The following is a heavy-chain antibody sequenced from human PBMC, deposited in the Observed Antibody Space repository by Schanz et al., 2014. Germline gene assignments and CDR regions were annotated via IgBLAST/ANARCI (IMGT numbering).Heavy chain of an antibody. D-gene: IGHD4-4*01. CDR1: GFTFSSHW. CDR3: ARDFLLQQLGYCRDYYAMDV. V-gene: IGHV3-74*01. J-gene: IGHJ6*02. Sequence: EVQLVQSGGGLVQPGGSLRLSCAASGFTFSSHWMHWVRQDPGKGLVWVSRINGDGSNANYADSVKGRFTISRDNSKNTLYLQMNSLRAEDTAVYYCARDFLLQQLGYCRDYYAMDVWGQGTTVTVSS. CDR2: INGDGSNA.